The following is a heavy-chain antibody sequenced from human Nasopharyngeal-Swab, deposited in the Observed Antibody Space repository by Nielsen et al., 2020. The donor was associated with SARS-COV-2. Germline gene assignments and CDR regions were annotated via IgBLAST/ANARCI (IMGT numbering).Heavy chain of an antibody. CDR2: MNPNSGNT. Sequence: ASVTVSCKASGYTFTSYDINWVRQATGQGLEWMGWMNPNSGNTGYAQKFQGRVTMPRNTSISTAYMELSSLRSEDTAVYYCARGSAVAGLGMRDAFDIWGQGTMVTVSS. V-gene: IGHV1-8*01. CDR1: GYTFTSYD. J-gene: IGHJ3*02. CDR3: ARGSAVAGLGMRDAFDI. D-gene: IGHD6-19*01.